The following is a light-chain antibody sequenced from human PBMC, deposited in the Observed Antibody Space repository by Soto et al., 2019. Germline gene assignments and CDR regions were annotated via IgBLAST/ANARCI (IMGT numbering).Light chain of an antibody. Sequence: QSVLTQPPSASRTPGQRVTISCSGGISNIGTNAVNWYQQLPGTAPKLLIYNNNQQPSGVPDRFYGSKSGTSACLAISGLQSEDEADYYCAAWDDSLDGYVFGTGTKVTVL. J-gene: IGLJ1*01. CDR1: ISNIGTNA. CDR3: AAWDDSLDGYV. V-gene: IGLV1-44*01. CDR2: NNN.